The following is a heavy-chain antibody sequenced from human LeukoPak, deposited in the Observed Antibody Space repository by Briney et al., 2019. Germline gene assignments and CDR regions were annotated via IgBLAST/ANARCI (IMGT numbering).Heavy chain of an antibody. Sequence: ASVKVSCKASGYTFTSYAMHWVRQAPGQRLEWMGWINAGNGNTKYSQKFQGRVTITRDTSASTAYMELSSLRSEDAAVYYCARIPLPYCSSTSCTGPPIRGQGTMVTVSS. J-gene: IGHJ3*02. CDR1: GYTFTSYA. V-gene: IGHV1-3*01. CDR2: INAGNGNT. D-gene: IGHD2-2*01. CDR3: ARIPLPYCSSTSCTGPPI.